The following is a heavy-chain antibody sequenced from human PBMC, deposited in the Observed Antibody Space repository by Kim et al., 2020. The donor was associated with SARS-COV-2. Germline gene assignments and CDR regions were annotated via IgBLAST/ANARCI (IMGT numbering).Heavy chain of an antibody. J-gene: IGHJ4*02. CDR1: GYTFTSYG. CDR3: ARNALNTMIVVVISGGSPYYFDY. CDR2: ISAYNGNT. Sequence: ASVKVSCKASGYTFTSYGISWVRQAPGQGLEWMGWISAYNGNTNYAQKLQGRVTMTTDTSTSTAYMELRSLRSDDTAVYYCARNALNTMIVVVISGGSPYYFDYWGQGTLVTVSS. D-gene: IGHD3-22*01. V-gene: IGHV1-18*04.